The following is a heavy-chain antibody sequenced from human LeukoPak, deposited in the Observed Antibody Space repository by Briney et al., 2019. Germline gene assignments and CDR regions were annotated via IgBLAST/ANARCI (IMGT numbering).Heavy chain of an antibody. CDR3: ARGRYNDYGFDY. D-gene: IGHD4-17*01. J-gene: IGHJ4*02. Sequence: SGTPSLTCTVSGGSISSYYWSWIRQPPGKELEWIGYLYYSGSTNYNPSFKSRVTMSVDTSKNQFSLKLNSMTAADTAVYFCARGRYNDYGFDYWGQGTLVTVSS. CDR2: LYYSGST. V-gene: IGHV4-59*01. CDR1: GGSISSYY.